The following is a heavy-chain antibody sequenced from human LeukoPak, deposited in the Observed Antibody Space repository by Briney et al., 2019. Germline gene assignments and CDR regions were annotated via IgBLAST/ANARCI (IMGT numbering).Heavy chain of an antibody. Sequence: GGSLRLSCAASGFTFSNYWVHWVRQAPGEGLVWVSRINRDGSTTNYADSVKGRFTVSRDNAKNTLNLQMNSLRTEDTAVYYCARDKKSGESSEIDYWGQGTLVTVSS. D-gene: IGHD3-10*01. CDR2: INRDGSTT. CDR3: ARDKKSGESSEIDY. V-gene: IGHV3-74*01. CDR1: GFTFSNYW. J-gene: IGHJ4*02.